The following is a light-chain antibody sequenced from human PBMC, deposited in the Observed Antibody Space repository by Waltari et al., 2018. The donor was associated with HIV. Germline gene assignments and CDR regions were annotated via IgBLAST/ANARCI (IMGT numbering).Light chain of an antibody. CDR3: QQYDNLPLT. J-gene: IGKJ4*01. CDR2: DAS. Sequence: DIQCTQSPSSLSASGGDRVTITCQSSHDISNYLNWYQQKLGNAPKLLIYDASNLETGVPSRFSGSGSGTDFTFTISSLQPEDIATYFCQQYDNLPLTFGGGTKVEIK. V-gene: IGKV1-33*01. CDR1: HDISNY.